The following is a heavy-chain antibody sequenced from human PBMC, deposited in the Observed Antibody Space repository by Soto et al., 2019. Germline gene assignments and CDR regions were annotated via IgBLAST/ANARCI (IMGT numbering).Heavy chain of an antibody. D-gene: IGHD6-19*01. CDR2: IYYSGST. V-gene: IGHV4-30-4*01. CDR3: ARYPYSSGWYMGNWFDP. J-gene: IGHJ5*02. CDR1: GGSISSGDYY. Sequence: SETLSLTCTVSGGSISSGDYYWSWIRQPPGKGLEWIGYIYYSGSTYYNPSLKSRVTISVDTSKNQFSLKLSSVTVADTAVYYCARYPYSSGWYMGNWFDPWGQGTLVTVSS.